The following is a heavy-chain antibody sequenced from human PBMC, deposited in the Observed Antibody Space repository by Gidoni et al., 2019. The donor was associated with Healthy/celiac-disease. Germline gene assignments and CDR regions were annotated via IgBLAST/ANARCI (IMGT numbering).Heavy chain of an antibody. CDR1: GFTFSSYA. V-gene: IGHV3-23*01. CDR3: AKCRDGDYASDY. D-gene: IGHD4-17*01. Sequence: EVQLLESGGGLVQPGGSLRLSCAASGFTFSSYAMSWVGQSPGKGLEWVSAISGSGGSTYYADSVKGRFTISRDNSKNTLYLQMNSLRAEDTAVYYCAKCRDGDYASDYWGQGTLVTVSS. CDR2: ISGSGGST. J-gene: IGHJ4*02.